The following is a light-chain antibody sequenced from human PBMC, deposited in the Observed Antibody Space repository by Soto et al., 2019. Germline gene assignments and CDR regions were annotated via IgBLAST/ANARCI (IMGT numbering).Light chain of an antibody. V-gene: IGKV1-5*01. Sequence: DIQMTQSPSTLSASVGDRVTITCRASQSISSWLAWYQQKPGKAPKLLIYDASSLESGVPSRFSGSGSGTEFTLTISSLQPDDFATYYCQQYNSYSGGFGPGTKVDI. J-gene: IGKJ3*01. CDR2: DAS. CDR1: QSISSW. CDR3: QQYNSYSGG.